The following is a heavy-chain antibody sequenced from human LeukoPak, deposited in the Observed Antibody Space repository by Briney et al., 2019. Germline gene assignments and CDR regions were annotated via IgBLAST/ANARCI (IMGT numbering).Heavy chain of an antibody. CDR1: GFTFTTYW. V-gene: IGHV3-74*01. CDR3: SRDFYTGHY. D-gene: IGHD3-16*01. J-gene: IGHJ4*02. Sequence: GGSLRLSCAASGFTFTTYWMHWVRHAPGKGLVWVSGINRDGSTPIYAESVKGRFTISRHNPNNTLYLQMNSLRAADTAVYYCSRDFYTGHYWGQGTLVTVSS. CDR2: INRDGSTP.